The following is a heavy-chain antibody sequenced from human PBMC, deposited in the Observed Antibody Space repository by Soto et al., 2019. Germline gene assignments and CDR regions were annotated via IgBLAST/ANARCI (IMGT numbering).Heavy chain of an antibody. D-gene: IGHD3-22*01. CDR3: ARDQTVVTNWFDP. J-gene: IGHJ5*02. V-gene: IGHV3-23*01. CDR2: ISGSGGST. Sequence: GSLRLSCAASGFTFSSYAMNWVRQAPGKGLEWVSVISGSGGSTYYADSVKGRFTISRDNSKNTLYLQMNSLRAEDTAVYYCARDQTVVTNWFDPWGQGTLVTVSS. CDR1: GFTFSSYA.